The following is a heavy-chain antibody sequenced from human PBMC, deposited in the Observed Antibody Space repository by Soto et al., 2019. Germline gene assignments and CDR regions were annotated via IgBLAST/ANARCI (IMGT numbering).Heavy chain of an antibody. CDR1: GGSVSSTTYY. CDR3: ARRVAAAGHYFDF. CDR2: ICYSVAS. V-gene: IGHV4-39*02. D-gene: IGHD6-25*01. Sequence: SETLSLTCTVSGGSVSSTTYYWGWVRQPPGKGLEWIGSICYSVASYYNPSLKSRVTISADTSKNNFSLKLSSVTATDTAVYYCARRVAAAGHYFDFWGQGVLVTV. J-gene: IGHJ4*02.